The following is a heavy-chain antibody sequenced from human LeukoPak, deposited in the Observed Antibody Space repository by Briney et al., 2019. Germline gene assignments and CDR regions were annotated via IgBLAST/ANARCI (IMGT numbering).Heavy chain of an antibody. J-gene: IGHJ4*02. Sequence: GASVKVSCXASGYTFTGYYMHWVRQAPGQGLEWMGRINPNSGGTNYAQKFQGRVTMTRDTSISTAYMELSRLRSDDTAVYYCATGGGNYYGSGSYYNEDYWGQGTLVTVSS. CDR2: INPNSGGT. V-gene: IGHV1-2*06. CDR3: ATGGGNYYGSGSYYNEDY. D-gene: IGHD3-10*01. CDR1: GYTFTGYY.